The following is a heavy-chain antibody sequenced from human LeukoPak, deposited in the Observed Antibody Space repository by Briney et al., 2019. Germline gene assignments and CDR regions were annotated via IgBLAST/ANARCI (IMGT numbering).Heavy chain of an antibody. V-gene: IGHV5-51*01. CDR3: ARLPHWYFEL. CDR1: GYRFTDYW. Sequence: GESLKISCKGSGYRFTDYWIGWVRQMPGKGLEWMGIIHPGDSDTRYSPSFQGQVTISVDKSINTAYLRWSSLKASDTAIYYCARLPHWYFELWGRGTLVTVSS. J-gene: IGHJ2*01. CDR2: IHPGDSDT.